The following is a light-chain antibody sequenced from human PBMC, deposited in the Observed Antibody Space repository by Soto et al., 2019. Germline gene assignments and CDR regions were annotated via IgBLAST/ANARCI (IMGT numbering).Light chain of an antibody. V-gene: IGLV1-51*01. J-gene: IGLJ3*02. Sequence: QSVLTQPPSVSAAPGQMVTIACSGSTSNIENNHVSWYQQVPRTAPKLLIYDSNQRPSGVPYRFSASRSGTSATLGITGLQAGDEAYYYCATWDVSGLVFGGGTKLTVL. CDR2: DSN. CDR1: TSNIENNH. CDR3: ATWDVSGLV.